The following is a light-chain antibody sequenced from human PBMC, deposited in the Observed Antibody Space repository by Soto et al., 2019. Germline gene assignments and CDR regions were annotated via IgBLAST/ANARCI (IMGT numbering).Light chain of an antibody. Sequence: EIVLTQAPGTLSLSPGERATLSCRAGQSVRTTVAWYHQKPGQAPRLLVYGASTRATGIPARFSGSGAGTEFTLTITSLQSEDFGVDFCQQYKDWPTTFGQGTQVDIK. V-gene: IGKV3-15*01. CDR3: QQYKDWPTT. CDR2: GAS. J-gene: IGKJ1*01. CDR1: QSVRTT.